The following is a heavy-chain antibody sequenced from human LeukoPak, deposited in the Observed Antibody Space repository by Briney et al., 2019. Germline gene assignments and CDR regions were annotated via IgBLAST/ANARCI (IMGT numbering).Heavy chain of an antibody. Sequence: GGSLRLSCAASGFTVSSNYMSWARQAPGKGLEWVSEIYSDGSTYYAASVRGRFSISRDNSKNTVYLQMNSLRAEDTAVYYCARELREHGVFDIWGRGTMVTVSS. V-gene: IGHV3-53*01. CDR3: ARELREHGVFDI. J-gene: IGHJ3*02. D-gene: IGHD1-26*01. CDR2: IYSDGST. CDR1: GFTVSSNY.